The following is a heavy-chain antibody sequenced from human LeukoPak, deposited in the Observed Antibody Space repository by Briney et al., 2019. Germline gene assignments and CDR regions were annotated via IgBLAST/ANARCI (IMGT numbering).Heavy chain of an antibody. CDR3: ARLDLLPLEMASRYFDN. J-gene: IGHJ4*02. V-gene: IGHV4-39*01. D-gene: IGHD5-24*01. Sequence: SETLSLTCTVSGGSISSSSYYWGWIRQPPGKGLEWIGSIYYSGSTYYNPSLKSRVTISVDTSKNQFSLKLSSVTAADTAVYYCARLDLLPLEMASRYFDNWGQGTLVTVSS. CDR1: GGSISSSSYY. CDR2: IYYSGST.